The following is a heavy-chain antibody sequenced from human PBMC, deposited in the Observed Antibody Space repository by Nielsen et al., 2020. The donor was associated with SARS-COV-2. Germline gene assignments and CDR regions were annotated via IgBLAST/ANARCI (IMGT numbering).Heavy chain of an antibody. J-gene: IGHJ3*02. CDR1: GFTFDDYG. Sequence: GESLKISCAASGFTFDDYGMSWVRQAPGKGLEWVSGINWNGGSTGYADSVKGRFTISRDNAKNSPYLQMNSLRAEDTALYHCATLPGDAFDIWGQGTMVTVSS. D-gene: IGHD3-16*02. CDR3: ATLPGDAFDI. V-gene: IGHV3-20*01. CDR2: INWNGGST.